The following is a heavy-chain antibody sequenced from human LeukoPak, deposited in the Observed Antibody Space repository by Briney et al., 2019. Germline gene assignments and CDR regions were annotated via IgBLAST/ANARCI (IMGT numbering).Heavy chain of an antibody. D-gene: IGHD2-2*01. CDR2: IRYDGSNK. J-gene: IGHJ3*02. V-gene: IGHV3-30*02. CDR3: ADSSTSATTAFDI. CDR1: GFTFSSYG. Sequence: PGGSLKLSCAASGFTFSSYGMHWVRQAPGKGLEWVAFIRYDGSNKYYADSVKGRFTISRDNSKNTLYPQMNSLRAEDTAVYYCADSSTSATTAFDIWGQGTMVTVSS.